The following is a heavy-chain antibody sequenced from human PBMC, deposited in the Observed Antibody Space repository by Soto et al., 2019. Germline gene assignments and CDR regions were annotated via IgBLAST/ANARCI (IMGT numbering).Heavy chain of an antibody. Sequence: QVQLVQSGAEVKKPGASVKVSCKASGYTFTGYYMHWVRQAPGQGLEWMGWINPNSGGTNYAQKFQGWVTMTRDTSISTAHMELSRLRSDDTAVYYCASSPGIAAAGTPWFDPWGQGTLVTVSS. V-gene: IGHV1-2*04. J-gene: IGHJ5*02. CDR2: INPNSGGT. CDR1: GYTFTGYY. CDR3: ASSPGIAAAGTPWFDP. D-gene: IGHD6-13*01.